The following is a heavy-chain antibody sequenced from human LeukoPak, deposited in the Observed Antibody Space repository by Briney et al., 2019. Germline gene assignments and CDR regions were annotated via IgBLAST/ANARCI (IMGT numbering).Heavy chain of an antibody. CDR1: GGTFSSYA. V-gene: IGHV1-69*13. CDR2: IIPIFGTA. D-gene: IGHD1-26*01. J-gene: IGHJ3*02. Sequence: ASVKVSCKASGGTFSSYAISWVRQAPGQGLEWMGGIIPIFGTANYAQKFQGRVTTTADESTSTAYMELSSLRSEDTAVYYCARRSGGSPTDAFDIWGQGTMVTVSS. CDR3: ARRSGGSPTDAFDI.